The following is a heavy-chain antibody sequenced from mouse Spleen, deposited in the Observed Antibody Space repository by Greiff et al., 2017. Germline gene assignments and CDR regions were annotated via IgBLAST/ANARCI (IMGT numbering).Heavy chain of an antibody. CDR1: GFTFSSYA. D-gene: IGHD2-4*01. J-gene: IGHJ4*01. CDR3: ARHGTMIYYYAMDY. CDR2: ISSGGGNT. Sequence: EVKVVESGGGLVKLGGSLKLSCAASGFTFSSYAMSWVRQTPEKRLEWVATISSGGGNTYYPDSVKGRFTISRDNAKNTLYLQMSSLKSEDTAMYYCARHGTMIYYYAMDYWGQGTSVTVSS. V-gene: IGHV5-9*04.